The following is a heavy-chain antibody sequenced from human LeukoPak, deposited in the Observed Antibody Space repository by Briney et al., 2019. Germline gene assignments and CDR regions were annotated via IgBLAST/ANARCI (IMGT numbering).Heavy chain of an antibody. V-gene: IGHV3-23*01. D-gene: IGHD6-13*01. J-gene: IGHJ4*02. CDR2: ISGSGGST. CDR1: GFTFSIYA. Sequence: PGGSLRLSCAASGFTFSIYAMSWVRQAPGKGLEWVSAISGSGGSTYYADSVKGRFTISRDNSKNTLYLQMNSLRAEDTAVYYCAKDTPDSVASAPDDYYFDYWGQGTLVTVSS. CDR3: AKDTPDSVASAPDDYYFDY.